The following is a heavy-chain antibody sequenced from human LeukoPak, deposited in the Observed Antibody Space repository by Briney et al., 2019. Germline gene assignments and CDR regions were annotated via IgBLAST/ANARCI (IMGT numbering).Heavy chain of an antibody. Sequence: GGSLRLSCAASGFTFSNYEVNWVRQAPGKGLEGVSYISHSGRTIYSADSVKGRFTISRDNAKNSLYLQMNSLRAEDTAVYYCARGVGSSWPGWFDPWGQGTLVTVSS. CDR1: GFTFSNYE. J-gene: IGHJ5*02. CDR2: ISHSGRTI. D-gene: IGHD6-13*01. V-gene: IGHV3-48*03. CDR3: ARGVGSSWPGWFDP.